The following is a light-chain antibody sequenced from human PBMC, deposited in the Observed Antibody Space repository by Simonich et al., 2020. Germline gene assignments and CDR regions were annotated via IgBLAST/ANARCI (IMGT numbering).Light chain of an antibody. CDR1: QSVSSSY. Sequence: IVLTQSPGTLSLSPGERATLSGRASQSVSSSYLAWYQQKPGQDPRLLIYGASSRATGIPDRFSGSGSGTDFTLTSSRLEHEDFAVYYCQQYGSSPFTFGHGTKVDI. CDR2: GAS. CDR3: QQYGSSPFT. J-gene: IGKJ3*01. V-gene: IGKV3-20*01.